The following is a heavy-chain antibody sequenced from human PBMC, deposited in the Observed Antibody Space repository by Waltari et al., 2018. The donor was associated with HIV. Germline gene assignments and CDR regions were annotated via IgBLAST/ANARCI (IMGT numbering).Heavy chain of an antibody. J-gene: IGHJ4*02. Sequence: EVQLVESGGNLVQQGGSLRLSCAASGFTFRSSIMNWVRQAPGKGLEWVSYISSSSSPTYYADSVRGRFTISRDNAKNSLYLQMNSLRDEDTAVYYCARRIAAGGTQYFEYWGQGTLVTVSS. CDR3: ARRIAAGGTQYFEY. D-gene: IGHD6-13*01. CDR1: GFTFRSSI. CDR2: ISSSSSPT. V-gene: IGHV3-48*02.